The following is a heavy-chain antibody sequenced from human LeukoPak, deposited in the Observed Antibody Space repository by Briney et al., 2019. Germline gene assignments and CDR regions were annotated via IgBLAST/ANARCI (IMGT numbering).Heavy chain of an antibody. D-gene: IGHD6-13*01. J-gene: IGHJ4*02. CDR2: INHSGST. CDR3: ARDVYNSRFYGFDY. V-gene: IGHV4-34*01. CDR1: GGSFSGYY. Sequence: PSETLSLTCAVYGGSFSGYYWRWIRQPPGKGLEWIGEINHSGSTNYNPSLKSRVTISVDTSKNQFSLRLTSVTAADTAVYYCARDVYNSRFYGFDYWGQGTLVTVSS.